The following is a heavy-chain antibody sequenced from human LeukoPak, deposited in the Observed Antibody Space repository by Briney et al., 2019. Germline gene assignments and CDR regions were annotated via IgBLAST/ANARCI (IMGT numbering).Heavy chain of an antibody. J-gene: IGHJ4*02. V-gene: IGHV3-23*01. CDR3: AKGSSLLVLWYGDYFDY. D-gene: IGHD2-21*01. CDR2: ISGSGGST. Sequence: GGSLRLSCAASGFTFSSYAMSWVRQAPGKGLEWVSAISGSGGSTYYADSVKGRFTISRDNSKNTLYLQVSSLRAEDTAVYYCAKGSSLLVLWYGDYFDYWGQGTLVTVSS. CDR1: GFTFSSYA.